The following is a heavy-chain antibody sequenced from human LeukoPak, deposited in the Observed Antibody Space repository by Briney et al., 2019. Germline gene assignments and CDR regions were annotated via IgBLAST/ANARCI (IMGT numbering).Heavy chain of an antibody. CDR3: ARGGGSGWYSSENWFDP. CDR2: ISRSGSTK. CDR1: GFTFSDYN. J-gene: IGHJ5*02. Sequence: GGSLRLSCAASGFTFSDYNMRWIRQAPGKGLEWVSSISRSGSTKYYADSVKGRFTISRDNAKNSLFLQMNSLRAEDTAVYYCARGGGSGWYSSENWFDPWGQGTLVTVSS. V-gene: IGHV3-11*01. D-gene: IGHD6-19*01.